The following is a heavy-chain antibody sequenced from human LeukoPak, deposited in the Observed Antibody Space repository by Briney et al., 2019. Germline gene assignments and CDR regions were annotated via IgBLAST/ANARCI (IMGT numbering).Heavy chain of an antibody. J-gene: IGHJ6*03. CDR2: IYYSGST. D-gene: IGHD2-2*02. Sequence: SSETPSLTCTVSGGSISSYYWSWIRQPPGKGLEWIGYIYYSGSTNYNPSLKSRVTISVDTSKNQFSLKLSSVTAADTAVYYCARALIGYCSSTSCYTRQEPPPLYYYYYMDVWGKGTTVTVSS. V-gene: IGHV4-59*01. CDR3: ARALIGYCSSTSCYTRQEPPPLYYYYYMDV. CDR1: GGSISSYY.